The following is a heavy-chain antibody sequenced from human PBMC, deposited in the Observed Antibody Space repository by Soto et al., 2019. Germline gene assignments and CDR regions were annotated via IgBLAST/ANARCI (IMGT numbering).Heavy chain of an antibody. Sequence: ASGKVSCKASGYSFTSYGISWVRQAPGQGLEWMGGISAYNGNTNYAQKLQGRVTMTTDTSTSTAYMWLRSLRSDDTAVYYWARDRELCSSGLDDCGPGTLVTVSA. CDR3: ARDRELCSSGLDD. V-gene: IGHV1-18*04. J-gene: IGHJ1*01. CDR2: ISAYNGNT. CDR1: GYSFTSYG. D-gene: IGHD3-16*01.